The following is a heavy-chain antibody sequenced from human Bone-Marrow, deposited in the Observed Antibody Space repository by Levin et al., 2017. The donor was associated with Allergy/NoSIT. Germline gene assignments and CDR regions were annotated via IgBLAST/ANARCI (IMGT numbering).Heavy chain of an antibody. CDR1: EFIVSSNY. CDR2: IYSGGSA. CDR3: VARSNGMDV. V-gene: IGHV3-66*01. J-gene: IGHJ6*02. D-gene: IGHD5-12*01. Sequence: AGESLKISCAASEFIVSSNYMSWVRQAPGKGLDWVSVIYSGGSAYYAESVKGRFTISRDNSENTLYLQMNSLRAEDTAVYYCVARSNGMDVWGQGTTVTVSS.